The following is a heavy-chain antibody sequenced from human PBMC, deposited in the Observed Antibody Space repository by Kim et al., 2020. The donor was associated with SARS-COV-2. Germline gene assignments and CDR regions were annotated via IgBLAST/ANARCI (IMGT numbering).Heavy chain of an antibody. Sequence: GGSLRLSCAASGFTFDDYAMHWVRQAPGKGLERVSGISWNSGSIGYADSVKGRFTISSDNAKNSLYLQMNSLRAEDTALFYCAKIDDILTGYPTGMDVWGQGTTVTVSS. CDR2: ISWNSGSI. D-gene: IGHD3-9*01. V-gene: IGHV3-9*01. CDR1: GFTFDDYA. J-gene: IGHJ6*02. CDR3: AKIDDILTGYPTGMDV.